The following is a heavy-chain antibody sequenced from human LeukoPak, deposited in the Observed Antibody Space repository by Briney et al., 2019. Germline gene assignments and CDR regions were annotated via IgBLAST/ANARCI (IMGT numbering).Heavy chain of an antibody. J-gene: IGHJ4*02. Sequence: GGSLRLSCAASGFTFGSYAMSWVRQAPGKGLEWVSAISGSGGSTYYADSVKGRFTISRDNSKNTLYLQMNSLRAEDTAVYYCAKDPYAAAAGQAYYFDYWGQGTLVTVSS. CDR3: AKDPYAAAAGQAYYFDY. V-gene: IGHV3-23*01. CDR1: GFTFGSYA. CDR2: ISGSGGST. D-gene: IGHD6-13*01.